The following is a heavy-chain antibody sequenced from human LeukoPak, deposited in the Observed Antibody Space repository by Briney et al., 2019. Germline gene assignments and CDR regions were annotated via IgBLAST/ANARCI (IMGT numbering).Heavy chain of an antibody. V-gene: IGHV3-23*01. CDR2: ISGRGDRT. D-gene: IGHD2-2*01. CDR3: LIPAMNY. Sequence: GGSLRLSCEVSRFSFSSYATTWFRQAPGKGLEWVSAISGRGDRTSYADSVKGRVTISRDNSKNTLYLQMNSLRVEDTAIYYPLIPAMNYWGQGTLVIVSS. J-gene: IGHJ4*02. CDR1: RFSFSSYA.